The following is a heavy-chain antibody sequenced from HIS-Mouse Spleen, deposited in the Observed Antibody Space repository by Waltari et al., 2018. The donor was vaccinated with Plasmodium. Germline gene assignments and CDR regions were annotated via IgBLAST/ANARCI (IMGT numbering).Heavy chain of an antibody. CDR3: ARGMKSSSSAFDI. J-gene: IGHJ3*02. D-gene: IGHD6-6*01. Sequence: EVQLVESGGGLIQPGGSLRLSCAASGFTVSSNYMSWVRQAPGTGLWWVSVFVSCGSTDYADSGKCRFTISRDNSKNTLYLQMNSLRAEDTAVYYCARGMKSSSSAFDIWGQGTMVTVSS. CDR1: GFTVSSNY. CDR2: FVSCGST. V-gene: IGHV3-53*01.